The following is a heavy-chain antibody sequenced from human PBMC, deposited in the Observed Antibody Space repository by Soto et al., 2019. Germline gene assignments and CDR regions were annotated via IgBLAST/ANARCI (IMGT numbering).Heavy chain of an antibody. Sequence: PGGSLNISCKGSGYSVSSYWIGWVRQMPGKGLEWMGIIYPGDSDTRYSPSFQGQVTISADKSISTAYLQWSSLKASDTAMYYCARTSAAGKYYYGMDVWGQGTTVTVSS. CDR1: GYSVSSYW. J-gene: IGHJ6*02. CDR2: IYPGDSDT. CDR3: ARTSAAGKYYYGMDV. D-gene: IGHD6-13*01. V-gene: IGHV5-51*01.